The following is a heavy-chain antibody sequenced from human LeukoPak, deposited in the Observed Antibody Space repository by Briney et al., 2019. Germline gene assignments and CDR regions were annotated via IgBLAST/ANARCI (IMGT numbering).Heavy chain of an antibody. CDR1: GGSISSYY. V-gene: IGHV4-4*09. D-gene: IGHD1-26*01. Sequence: SETLSLTCTVSGGSISSYYWSWIRQPPAKGLEWIGYIFTSGSTNYNPSLRSRATISVDTSKNQFSLTLSSVTAADTAVYYCARHGSVHSPLNVWGKGTTVTVSS. CDR3: ARHGSVHSPLNV. CDR2: IFTSGST. J-gene: IGHJ6*04.